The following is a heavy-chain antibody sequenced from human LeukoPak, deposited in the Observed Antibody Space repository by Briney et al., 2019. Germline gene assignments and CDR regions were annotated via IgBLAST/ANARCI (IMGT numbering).Heavy chain of an antibody. V-gene: IGHV3-7*01. CDR2: IKQDGSEK. Sequence: PGRSLRLSCAASGFTFSSYGMHWVRQAPGKGLEWVANIKQDGSEKYYVDSVKGRFTISRDNAKNSLYLQMNSLRAEDTAVYYCARDSGMNYYDSSGYYQDWGQGTLVTVSS. CDR3: ARDSGMNYYDSSGYYQD. D-gene: IGHD3-22*01. J-gene: IGHJ4*02. CDR1: GFTFSSYG.